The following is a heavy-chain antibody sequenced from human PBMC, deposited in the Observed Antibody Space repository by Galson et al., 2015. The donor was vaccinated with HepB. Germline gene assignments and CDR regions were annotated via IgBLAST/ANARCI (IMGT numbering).Heavy chain of an antibody. D-gene: IGHD3-9*01. CDR2: ISYDGNNK. CDR1: GFTFSSYA. Sequence: SLRLSCAASGFTFSSYAMNWVRQAPGKGLEWGAVISYDGNNKYYADSVKGRFTISRDNSKNTLYLQMNSLRAEDTAVYYCASGPPQYYDILTGYYHWGQGTLVTVSS. CDR3: ASGPPQYYDILTGYYH. V-gene: IGHV3-30-3*01. J-gene: IGHJ4*02.